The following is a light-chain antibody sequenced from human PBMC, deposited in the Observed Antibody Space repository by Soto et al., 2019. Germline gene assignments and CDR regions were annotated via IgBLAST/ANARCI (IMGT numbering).Light chain of an antibody. J-gene: IGLJ3*02. CDR2: EVS. CDR3: SSYAGSNNWV. V-gene: IGLV2-8*01. Sequence: QSALTQPPSASGSPGQSVTISCTGTSSDVGGYNYVSWYQQHPGKAPKLMIYEVSKRPSGVPDRFSASKSGNTASLTVSGLQPEDEADYYCSSYAGSNNWVFGGGTQLTVL. CDR1: SSDVGGYNY.